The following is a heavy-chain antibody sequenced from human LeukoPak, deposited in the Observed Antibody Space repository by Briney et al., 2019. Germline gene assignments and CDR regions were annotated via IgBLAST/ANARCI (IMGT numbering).Heavy chain of an antibody. D-gene: IGHD3-22*01. Sequence: PSEPLSLTCTVSGGSIRSGRHHWAWLRQPPGKGLEWIGSIYYSGSTYYNPSLENRVTISIDTSKNHFSLKLSSLSAADTSVYYCAKRDDSGGNLVDLWGQGTLVTVS. J-gene: IGHJ4*02. V-gene: IGHV4-39*02. CDR1: GGSIRSGRHH. CDR2: IYYSGST. CDR3: AKRDDSGGNLVDL.